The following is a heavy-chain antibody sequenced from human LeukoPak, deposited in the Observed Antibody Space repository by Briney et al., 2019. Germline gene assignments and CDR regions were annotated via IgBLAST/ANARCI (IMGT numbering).Heavy chain of an antibody. D-gene: IGHD2-21*02. CDR3: ARLVTFYGDDY. CDR1: GYIFTNYA. Sequence: ASVKVSCKASGYIFTNYAMNWVRQAPGQGLEWMGWINTDTGNPTYAQGFTGRFVFSLDTSVSTAYLHISSLQAEDTAMYYCARLVTFYGDDYWGQGTPVTVSS. CDR2: INTDTGNP. V-gene: IGHV7-4-1*02. J-gene: IGHJ4*02.